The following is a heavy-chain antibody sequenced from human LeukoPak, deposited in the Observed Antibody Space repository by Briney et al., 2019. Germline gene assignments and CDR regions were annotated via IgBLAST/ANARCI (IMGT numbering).Heavy chain of an antibody. Sequence: QPGRSLRLSCAASGFTFSSYGMHWVRQAPGKGLEWVAVIWYDGSNKYYADSVKGRFTISRDNSKNTLYLQMNSLRAEDTAVYYCASPPRCGGDCPRDWGQGTLVTVSS. V-gene: IGHV3-30*19. D-gene: IGHD2-21*02. CDR2: IWYDGSNK. CDR1: GFTFSSYG. J-gene: IGHJ4*02. CDR3: ASPPRCGGDCPRD.